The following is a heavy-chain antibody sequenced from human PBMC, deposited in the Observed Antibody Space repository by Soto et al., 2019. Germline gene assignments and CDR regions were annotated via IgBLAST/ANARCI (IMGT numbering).Heavy chain of an antibody. CDR1: GYPFISYG. Sequence: QAQLAQSGGEVKKPGASVRVSCKASGYPFISYGISWVRQATGQGPEWMGWVSGHNGNTYYAQKFQGRVTMTTDTSTNTAYMELRSLRSDDTAGYYCARGTIVERPYFYMDVWGKGTTGTVSS. D-gene: IGHD2-15*01. CDR3: ARGTIVERPYFYMDV. CDR2: VSGHNGNT. V-gene: IGHV1-18*01. J-gene: IGHJ6*03.